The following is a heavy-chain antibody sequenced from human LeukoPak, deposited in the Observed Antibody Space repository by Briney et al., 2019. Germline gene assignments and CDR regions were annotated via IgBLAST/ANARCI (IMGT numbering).Heavy chain of an antibody. D-gene: IGHD1-26*01. V-gene: IGHV3-23*01. CDR3: AREGELLDAFDI. CDR1: GFTFSSEA. CDR2: ISGSGGST. J-gene: IGHJ3*02. Sequence: GGSLCLSCAASGFTFSSEAVSRGRRAPGQGREGGSAISGSGGSTYSAASVKGRFNNCRDHAQNTLYLEVNSLRAEDTAVYYWAREGELLDAFDIWGQGTMVSVCS.